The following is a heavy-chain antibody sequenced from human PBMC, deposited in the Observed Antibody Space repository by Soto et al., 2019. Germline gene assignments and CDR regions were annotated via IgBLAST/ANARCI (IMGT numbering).Heavy chain of an antibody. CDR2: IIPIFGTA. J-gene: IGHJ4*02. D-gene: IGHD2-2*01. Sequence: SVKVSCKASGGTFSSYAISWVRQAPGQGLEWMGGIIPIFGTANYAQKFQGRVTITADESTSTAYMELSSLRSEDTAVYYCANQSYHCSSTSCYQVRGLFDYWGQGTLVTVSS. CDR3: ANQSYHCSSTSCYQVRGLFDY. CDR1: GGTFSSYA. V-gene: IGHV1-69*13.